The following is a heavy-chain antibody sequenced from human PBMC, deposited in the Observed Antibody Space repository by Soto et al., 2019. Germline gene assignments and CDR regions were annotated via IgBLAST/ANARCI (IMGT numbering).Heavy chain of an antibody. D-gene: IGHD5-18*01. J-gene: IGHJ5*02. CDR3: ASLRGYSYGYEDWFDP. CDR2: IYYSGST. V-gene: IGHV4-31*03. Sequence: QVQLQESGPGLVKPSQTLSLTCTVSGGSISSGGYYWSWIRQHPGKGLEWIGYIYYSGSTYYNPSHKSRVPIAVDTAKNQFSLKLSSVTAADTAVYYCASLRGYSYGYEDWFDPWGQGTLVTVSS. CDR1: GGSISSGGYY.